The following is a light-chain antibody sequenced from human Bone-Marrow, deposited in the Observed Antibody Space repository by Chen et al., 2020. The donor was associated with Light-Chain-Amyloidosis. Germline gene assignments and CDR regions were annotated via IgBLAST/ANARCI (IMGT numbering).Light chain of an antibody. CDR3: SLYTSTTIL. CDR2: DVR. Sequence: QSPLTQPASVSGYPGQSITISCTGTSSDVGAYNYVSWYQHHPGKAPKLMIFDVRNRPSGVSDRFSGSKSGNTASLNISGLQAEDEADYYCSLYTSTTILFGGGTKLAVL. J-gene: IGLJ3*02. V-gene: IGLV2-14*03. CDR1: SSDVGAYNY.